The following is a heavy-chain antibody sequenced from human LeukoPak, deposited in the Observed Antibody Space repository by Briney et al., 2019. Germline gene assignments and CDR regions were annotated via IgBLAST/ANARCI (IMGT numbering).Heavy chain of an antibody. Sequence: GVSLRLSCASSGFTFSSYWMSWVRQAPGKGLEWVANIKQDGSEKYYVDSVKGRFTISRDNAKNSLYLQMNSLRAEDTAVYYCARDLTVYYYDSSGLEHWGQGTLVTVSS. CDR3: ARDLTVYYYDSSGLEH. D-gene: IGHD3-22*01. V-gene: IGHV3-7*04. CDR1: GFTFSSYW. CDR2: IKQDGSEK. J-gene: IGHJ1*01.